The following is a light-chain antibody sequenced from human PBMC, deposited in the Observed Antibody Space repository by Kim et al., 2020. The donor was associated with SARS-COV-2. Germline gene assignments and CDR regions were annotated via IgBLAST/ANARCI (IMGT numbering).Light chain of an antibody. V-gene: IGKV1-33*01. J-gene: IGKJ4*01. Sequence: SVGDRVTITCQASQDISNYLNWYQQKPGKAPKLLIYDASNLETGVPSRFSGSGSGTDFTFTISSLQPEDIATYYCQQYDNLPSLTFGGGTKVGIK. CDR2: DAS. CDR3: QQYDNLPSLT. CDR1: QDISNY.